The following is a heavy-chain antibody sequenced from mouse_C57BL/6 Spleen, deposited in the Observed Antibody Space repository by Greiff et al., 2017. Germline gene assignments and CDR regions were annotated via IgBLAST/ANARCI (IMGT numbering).Heavy chain of an antibody. J-gene: IGHJ1*03. CDR3: LRDANLRDYGSPYWYFDV. Sequence: EVTVVESGGGLVQPKGSLKLSCAASGFTFNTYAMHWVRQAPGKGLEWVARIRSKSSTYATYYADSVKDRFTISRDVSQSMLYLQMNNLKTEDTAMYCCLRDANLRDYGSPYWYFDVWGTGTTGTVSS. CDR1: GFTFNTYA. CDR2: IRSKSSTYAT. V-gene: IGHV10-3*01. D-gene: IGHD1-1*01.